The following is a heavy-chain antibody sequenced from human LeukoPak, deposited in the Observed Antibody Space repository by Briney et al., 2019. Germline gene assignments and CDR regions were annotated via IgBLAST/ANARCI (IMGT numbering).Heavy chain of an antibody. V-gene: IGHV4-38-2*02. CDR2: IYHSGST. J-gene: IGHJ6*03. Sequence: SEALSLTCTVSGSSISSGYYWGWIRQPPGKGLEWIGDIYHSGSTYYNPSLKSRVSISLDTSKNQFSLKLTSVTAADTAVYYCAREFWSNYYYYMDVWGKGTTVTVSS. CDR3: AREFWSNYYYYMDV. CDR1: GSSISSGYY. D-gene: IGHD2-8*02.